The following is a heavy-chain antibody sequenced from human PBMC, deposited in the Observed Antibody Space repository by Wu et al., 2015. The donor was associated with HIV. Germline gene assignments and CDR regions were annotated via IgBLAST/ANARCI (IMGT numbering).Heavy chain of an antibody. D-gene: IGHD6-19*01. CDR3: ARDPLDNSSGWYYYYYGMDV. CDR2: IIPVFGTL. J-gene: IGHJ6*02. V-gene: IGHV1-69*05. CDR1: GGSFINYA. Sequence: QVQVVQSGAEVKKPGSSVKVSCKASGGSFINYAVSWVRQARGQGIEWIGGIIPVFGTLNYSQKFQGRVTISTDESKSTAYMELRSLRSDDTAVYYCARDPLDNSSGWYYYYYGMDVWGQGTTVTVSS.